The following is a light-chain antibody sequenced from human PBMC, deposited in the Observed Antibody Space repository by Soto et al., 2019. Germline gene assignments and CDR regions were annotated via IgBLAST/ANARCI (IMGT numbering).Light chain of an antibody. CDR1: QSINSY. J-gene: IGKJ4*01. CDR2: AAS. CDR3: QQSYSSPLLT. V-gene: IGKV1-39*01. Sequence: DIQMTQSPSSLSASVGDRVTITCRASQSINSYLTWYQQKAGKAPKVLIYAASSLQSGVPSRFSGSGSGTDFTLTISSLQPEDFATYYCQQSYSSPLLTFGGGTKVEIK.